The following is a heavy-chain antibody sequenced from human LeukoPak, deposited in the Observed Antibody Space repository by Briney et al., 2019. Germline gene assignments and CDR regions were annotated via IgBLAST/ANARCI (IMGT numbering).Heavy chain of an antibody. V-gene: IGHV5-51*01. CDR1: GYSFTSYW. Sequence: GESLKISCKGSGYSFTSYWIGWVRQMPGKGLEWMGIIYPGDSDTRYSPSFQGQVTISADKSISTAYSQWSSLKASDTAMYYCARTHVDTAMGFDYWGQGTLVTVSS. D-gene: IGHD5-18*01. J-gene: IGHJ4*02. CDR2: IYPGDSDT. CDR3: ARTHVDTAMGFDY.